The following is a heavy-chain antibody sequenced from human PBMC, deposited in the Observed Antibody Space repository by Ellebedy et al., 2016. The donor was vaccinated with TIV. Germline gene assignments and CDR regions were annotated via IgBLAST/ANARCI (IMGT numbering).Heavy chain of an antibody. V-gene: IGHV1-69*04. CDR2: IIPILGMT. CDR3: ATDSRYSYGYRFNF. J-gene: IGHJ4*02. CDR1: GGTFSSYA. Sequence: ASVKVSCKASGGTFSSYALNWVRQAPGQGLEWMGRIIPILGMTNYAQKFQGRVTITADKSTGTPYLELSTLRSEDTAVYYCATDSRYSYGYRFNFWGQGTLVIVSS. D-gene: IGHD5-18*01.